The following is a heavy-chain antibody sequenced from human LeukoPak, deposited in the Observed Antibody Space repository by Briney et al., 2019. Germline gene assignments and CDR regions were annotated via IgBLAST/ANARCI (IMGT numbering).Heavy chain of an antibody. Sequence: GESLKIPCKGSGYSFPTYWIAWVRLMPGKGLEWMGIIYPDESNIRYSPSFQGQVTISADKSISTAYLQWSSLKASDTAMYYCARPPSRGYSSSFEYWGQGTLVTVSS. CDR1: GYSFPTYW. V-gene: IGHV5-51*01. D-gene: IGHD2-2*03. CDR3: ARPPSRGYSSSFEY. CDR2: IYPDESNI. J-gene: IGHJ4*02.